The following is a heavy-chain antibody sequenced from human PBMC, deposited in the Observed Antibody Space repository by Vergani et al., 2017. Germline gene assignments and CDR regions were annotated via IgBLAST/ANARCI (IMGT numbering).Heavy chain of an antibody. CDR3: AKVPAMVRGVHYYFDY. CDR1: GFTFSSYA. D-gene: IGHD3-10*01. CDR2: ISGSGGTT. J-gene: IGHJ4*02. V-gene: IGHV3-23*01. Sequence: EVQLLESGGGLAQPGGSLRLSCAASGFTFSSYAMSWVRQAPGKGLEWVSAISGSGGTTYYADSVKGRFTISRNNSKNTLYLQMNSLRAEDTAVYYCAKVPAMVRGVHYYFDYWGQGTLVTVSS.